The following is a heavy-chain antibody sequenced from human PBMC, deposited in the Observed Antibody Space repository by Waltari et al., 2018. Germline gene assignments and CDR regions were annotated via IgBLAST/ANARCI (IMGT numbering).Heavy chain of an antibody. V-gene: IGHV4-30-4*08. D-gene: IGHD4-4*01. CDR1: GGSIISGDYY. CDR2: IYHSGRT. J-gene: IGHJ4*02. Sequence: QVQLQESGPGLVKPSQTLSLICTVSGGSIISGDYYWSWIRQPPGKGLEWIGYIYHSGRTPYNPSLKSRVTISVDTSKNQFSLRLTSVTAADTAVYYCARRGQTTVSYYFDYWGQGTLVTVSS. CDR3: ARRGQTTVSYYFDY.